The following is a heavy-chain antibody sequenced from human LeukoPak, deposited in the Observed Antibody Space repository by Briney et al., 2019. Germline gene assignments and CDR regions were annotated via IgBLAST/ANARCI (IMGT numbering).Heavy chain of an antibody. J-gene: IGHJ6*04. D-gene: IGHD3-10*01. CDR1: GYTFTSYY. CDR2: INPSGGST. V-gene: IGHV1-46*01. Sequence: GASVKVSCKASGYTFTSYYMHWVRQAPGQGLEWMGIINPSGGSTSYAQKFQGRVTMTRDTSTSTVYMELSSLRSEDTAVYYCARDYDGVRVVHGMDVWGKGTTVTVSS. CDR3: ARDYDGVRVVHGMDV.